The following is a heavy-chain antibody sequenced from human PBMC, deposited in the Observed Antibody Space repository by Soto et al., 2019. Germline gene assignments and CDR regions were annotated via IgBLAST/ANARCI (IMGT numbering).Heavy chain of an antibody. V-gene: IGHV4-30-2*01. CDR1: GGSISSGGYS. CDR3: ARGSSGTFHY. Sequence: TLSLTCAVSGGSISSGGYSWSWIRQPPGKGLEWIGYIYHSGSTYYNPSLKSRVTISVDRSKNQFSLKLSSVTAADTAVYYCARGSSGTFHYWGQGTLVTVSS. D-gene: IGHD1-26*01. CDR2: IYHSGST. J-gene: IGHJ4*02.